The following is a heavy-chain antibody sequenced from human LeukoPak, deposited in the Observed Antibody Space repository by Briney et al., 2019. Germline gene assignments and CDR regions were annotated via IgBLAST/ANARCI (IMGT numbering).Heavy chain of an antibody. Sequence: GGSLRLSCAASGFTFSSYWMHWVRQVPGKGLVWVSRTDIDGSGARYADSVKGRFTISRDNAKNTVYLQMNSLRAEDTAVFYCARSWGSAGHFDYWGQGTLVTVSS. CDR1: GFTFSSYW. CDR2: TDIDGSGA. D-gene: IGHD7-27*01. CDR3: ARSWGSAGHFDY. J-gene: IGHJ4*02. V-gene: IGHV3-74*01.